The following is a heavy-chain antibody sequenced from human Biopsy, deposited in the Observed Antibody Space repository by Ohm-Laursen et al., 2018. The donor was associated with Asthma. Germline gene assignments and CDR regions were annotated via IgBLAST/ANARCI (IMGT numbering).Heavy chain of an antibody. J-gene: IGHJ6*02. V-gene: IGHV4-61*01. CDR1: GGSVSTGSYY. CDR3: ARGPNYHGSGRAPIGMDV. Sequence: SDTLSLTCTVSGGSVSTGSYYWSWIRQPPGKGLEWLGYIYYTGSDNYNPSLKSRVTISVDTSKNQFPPRLNSVTAADTAVYYCARGPNYHGSGRAPIGMDVWGQGTTVTVSS. CDR2: IYYTGSD. D-gene: IGHD3-10*01.